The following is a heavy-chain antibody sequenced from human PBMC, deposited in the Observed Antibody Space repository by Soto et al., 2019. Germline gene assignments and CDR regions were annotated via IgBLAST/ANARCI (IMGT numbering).Heavy chain of an antibody. V-gene: IGHV3-48*03. CDR1: GFTFSSYE. CDR3: ARDSRGGTHASSPYSDF. J-gene: IGHJ4*02. D-gene: IGHD2-15*01. Sequence: PGGSLRLSCAASGFTFSSYEMNWVRQAPGKGLEWVSYISSSGGTIHNADSVKGRFTISRDNAKNSLYLQMNSLRAEDTAVYYCARDSRGGTHASSPYSDFWGQGTLLTFST. CDR2: ISSSGGTI.